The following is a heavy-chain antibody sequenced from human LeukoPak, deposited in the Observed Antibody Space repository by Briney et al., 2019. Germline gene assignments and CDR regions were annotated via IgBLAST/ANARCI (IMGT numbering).Heavy chain of an antibody. Sequence: ASVKVSCKASGYSFSGYYMHWVRQAPGQGLEWMGWINPNSGGTNYAQKFQGRVTMTRDTSISTAYMELSRLRSDDTAVYYCARSLRYYYYMDVWGKGTTVTVSS. CDR3: ARSLRYYYYMDV. V-gene: IGHV1-2*02. J-gene: IGHJ6*03. CDR1: GYSFSGYY. CDR2: INPNSGGT.